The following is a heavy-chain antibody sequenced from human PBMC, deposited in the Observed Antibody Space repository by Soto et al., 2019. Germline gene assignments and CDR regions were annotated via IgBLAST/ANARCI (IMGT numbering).Heavy chain of an antibody. CDR2: ISAYNGNT. J-gene: IGHJ4*02. V-gene: IGHV1-18*01. Sequence: EASVKVSCKASGYTFTSYGISWVRQAPGQGLEWMGWISAYNGNTNYAQKLQGRVTMTTDTSTSTAYMELRSLRSDDTAVYYCAVATRPEYYDFWSSYWGQGTLVTVSS. D-gene: IGHD3-3*01. CDR3: AVATRPEYYDFWSSY. CDR1: GYTFTSYG.